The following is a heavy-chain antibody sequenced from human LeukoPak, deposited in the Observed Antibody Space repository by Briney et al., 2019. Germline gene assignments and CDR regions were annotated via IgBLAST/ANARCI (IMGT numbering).Heavy chain of an antibody. CDR3: AKYNPRIAARPYYFDY. J-gene: IGHJ4*02. D-gene: IGHD6-6*01. CDR1: GFTFSSYA. V-gene: IGHV3-23*01. CDR2: ISGSGGST. Sequence: GGSLRLSCAASGFTFSSYAMSWVRQAPGKGLEWVSAISGSGGSTYYADSVKGRFTISRDNSKNTLYLQMNSLRAEDTAVYYCAKYNPRIAARPYYFDYWGQGTLVTVSS.